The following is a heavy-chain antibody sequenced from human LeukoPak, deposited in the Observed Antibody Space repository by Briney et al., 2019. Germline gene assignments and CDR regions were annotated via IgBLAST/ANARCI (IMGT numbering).Heavy chain of an antibody. D-gene: IGHD2-2*01. CDR2: ISSSSSYI. J-gene: IGHJ4*02. V-gene: IGHV3-21*01. CDR3: AKVEGYCSSTSCLDY. Sequence: TGGSLRLSCAASGFTFSSYSMNWVRQAPGKGLEWVSSISSSSSYIYYADSVKGRFTISRDNAKNSLYLQMNSLRAEDTAVYYCAKVEGYCSSTSCLDYWGQGTLVTVSS. CDR1: GFTFSSYS.